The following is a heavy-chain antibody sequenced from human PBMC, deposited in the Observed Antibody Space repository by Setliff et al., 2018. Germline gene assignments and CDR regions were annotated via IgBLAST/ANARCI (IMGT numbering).Heavy chain of an antibody. CDR2: ISGYTGDT. D-gene: IGHD1-26*01. CDR1: GFMFSTYG. Sequence: GASVKVSCKTSGFMFSTYGLSWVRQAPGQGPEWIGCISGYTGDTNYAPKFQDRVTLTIXXXSTTAXXELRSLRSDDTAVYFCVREYSGGGLTWGQGTMVTVSS. V-gene: IGHV1-18*01. CDR3: VREYSGGGLT. J-gene: IGHJ3*01.